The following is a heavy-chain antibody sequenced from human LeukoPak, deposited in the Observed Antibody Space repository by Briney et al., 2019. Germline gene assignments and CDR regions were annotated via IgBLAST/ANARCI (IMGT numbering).Heavy chain of an antibody. Sequence: GGTLRLSCAASGFTFSSYGMSWVRQAPGKGLEWVSAISGSGGSTYYADSVKGRFTISRDNSKNTLYLQMNSLRAEDTAVYYCAKEAAAGWSTYYYYMDVWGKGTTVTISS. CDR2: ISGSGGST. CDR1: GFTFSSYG. D-gene: IGHD6-13*01. J-gene: IGHJ6*03. CDR3: AKEAAAGWSTYYYYMDV. V-gene: IGHV3-23*01.